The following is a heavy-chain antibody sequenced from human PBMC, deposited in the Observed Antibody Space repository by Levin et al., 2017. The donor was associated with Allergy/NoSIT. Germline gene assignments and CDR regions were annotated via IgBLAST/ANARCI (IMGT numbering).Heavy chain of an antibody. D-gene: IGHD3-22*01. V-gene: IGHV3-21*01. CDR1: GFTFSSYS. J-gene: IGHJ6*02. Sequence: GGSLRLSCAASGFTFSSYSMNWVRQAPGKGLEWVSSISSSSSYIYYADSVKGRFTISRDNAKNSLYLQMNSLRAEDTAVYYCARETYYYDSSGYFGVNYYYGMDVWGQGTTVTVSS. CDR3: ARETYYYDSSGYFGVNYYYGMDV. CDR2: ISSSSSYI.